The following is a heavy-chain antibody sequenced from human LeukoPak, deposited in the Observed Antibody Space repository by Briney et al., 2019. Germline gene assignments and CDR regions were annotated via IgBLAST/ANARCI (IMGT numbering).Heavy chain of an antibody. V-gene: IGHV1-69*13. CDR1: GGTFSSYA. J-gene: IGHJ4*02. D-gene: IGHD3-22*01. CDR3: ARVAEYYDSSGYRTYFDY. Sequence: GASVKVSCKASGGTFSSYAISWVRQAPGQGLEWMGGIIPIFGTANYARKFQGRVTITADESTSTAYMELSSLRSEDTAVYYCARVAEYYDSSGYRTYFDYWGQGTLVTVSS. CDR2: IIPIFGTA.